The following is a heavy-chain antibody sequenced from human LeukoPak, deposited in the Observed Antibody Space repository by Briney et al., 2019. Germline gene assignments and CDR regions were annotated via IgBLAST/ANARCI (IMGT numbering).Heavy chain of an antibody. CDR3: ARAKNWNRAHGAFDI. D-gene: IGHD1-1*01. Sequence: SVKVSCKASGGTFSSYAISWVRQAPGQGLEWMGRIIPILGIANYAQKFQGRVTITADESTSTAYMELSSLRSEDTAVYYCARAKNWNRAHGAFDIWGQGTMVTVSS. CDR2: IIPILGIA. J-gene: IGHJ3*02. CDR1: GGTFSSYA. V-gene: IGHV1-69*04.